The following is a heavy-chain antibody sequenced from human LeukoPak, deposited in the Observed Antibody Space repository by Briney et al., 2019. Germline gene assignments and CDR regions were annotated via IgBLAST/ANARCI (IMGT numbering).Heavy chain of an antibody. J-gene: IGHJ4*02. CDR1: GYTFIGYY. CDR2: INPNSGGT. CDR3: ATAYGSGTDFYY. D-gene: IGHD3-10*01. Sequence: GASVKVSCKASGYTFIGYYMHWVRQAPGHGLEGMGWINPNSGGTNYAQKFRGRVTMTRDTSISTAYMELSRLKSDDTAVYYCATAYGSGTDFYYWGQGTLVTVSS. V-gene: IGHV1-2*02.